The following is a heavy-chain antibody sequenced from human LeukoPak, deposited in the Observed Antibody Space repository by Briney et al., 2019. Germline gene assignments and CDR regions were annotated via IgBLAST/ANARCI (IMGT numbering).Heavy chain of an antibody. D-gene: IGHD3-22*01. CDR3: VKDKTGWLFGGEYYHYGMDV. V-gene: IGHV3-74*01. Sequence: LPGGSLRLSCAASGFTFSSYWMHWVRQAPGKGLVWVSRINSDGSSTSYADSVKGRFTISRDNAKNTLYLQMNSLRAEDTALYYCVKDKTGWLFGGEYYHYGMDVWGQGTTVIVSS. CDR1: GFTFSSYW. CDR2: INSDGSST. J-gene: IGHJ6*02.